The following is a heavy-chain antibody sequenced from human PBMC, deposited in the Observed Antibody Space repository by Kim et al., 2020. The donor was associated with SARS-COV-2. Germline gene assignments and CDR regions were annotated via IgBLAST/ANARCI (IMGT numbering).Heavy chain of an antibody. CDR2: IIPIFGTA. Sequence: SVKVSCKASGGTFSSYAISWVRQAPGQGLEWMGGIIPIFGTANYAQKFQGRVTITADESTSTAYMELSSLRSEDTAVYYCARGSPVYGMITFGGATNRYRFDYWGQGTLVTVSS. D-gene: IGHD3-16*01. CDR3: ARGSPVYGMITFGGATNRYRFDY. CDR1: GGTFSSYA. V-gene: IGHV1-69*13. J-gene: IGHJ4*02.